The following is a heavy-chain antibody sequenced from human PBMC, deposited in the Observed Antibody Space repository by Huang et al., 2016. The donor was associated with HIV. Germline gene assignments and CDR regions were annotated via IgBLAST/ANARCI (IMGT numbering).Heavy chain of an antibody. D-gene: IGHD6-19*01. Sequence: QVQLRQWGAGLVKPSETLSLTCAVYGGSFSGYYWTWIRKSPGKGLEWIGEIKNIGKTNYQRSRKSRGTISKDTAKKQFALQLTSVSAADTGVYFCAREKAADSAWYGVYYFDYWGEGALVTVTS. CDR2: IKNIGKT. J-gene: IGHJ4*02. CDR3: AREKAADSAWYGVYYFDY. V-gene: IGHV4-34*01. CDR1: GGSFSGYY.